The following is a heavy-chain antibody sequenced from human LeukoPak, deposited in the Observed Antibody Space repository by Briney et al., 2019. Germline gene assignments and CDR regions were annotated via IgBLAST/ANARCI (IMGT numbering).Heavy chain of an antibody. Sequence: GESLKISCKGSGYSFTSYWIGWVRQMPGKGLEWMGIIYPGDSDTRYSPSSQGQVTISADKSISTAYLQWSSLKASDTAIYYCARRGSSGWSRGPYFDYWGQGTLVTVSS. J-gene: IGHJ4*02. CDR2: IYPGDSDT. D-gene: IGHD6-19*01. CDR1: GYSFTSYW. CDR3: ARRGSSGWSRGPYFDY. V-gene: IGHV5-51*01.